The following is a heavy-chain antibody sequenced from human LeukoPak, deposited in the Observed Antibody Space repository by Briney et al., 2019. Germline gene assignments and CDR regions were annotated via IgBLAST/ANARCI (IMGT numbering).Heavy chain of an antibody. V-gene: IGHV4-34*01. Sequence: SETLSLTCGVSSGSLSGYYWRWIRQPPGGGLEWLGEITHSGSPNYNPSLKSRVTISGDTSKKQFSLNLKSVTAADTGVYYCARGVDLGARCTPVTLSS. J-gene: IGHJ2*01. CDR3: ARGVDL. CDR2: ITHSGSP. CDR1: SGSLSGYY.